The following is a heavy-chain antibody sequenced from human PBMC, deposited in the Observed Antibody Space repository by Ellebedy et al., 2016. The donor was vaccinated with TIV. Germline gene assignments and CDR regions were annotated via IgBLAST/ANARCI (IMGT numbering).Heavy chain of an antibody. CDR2: ISSSSTII. J-gene: IGHJ4*02. CDR1: GFTFSTYS. V-gene: IGHV3-48*01. D-gene: IGHD3-10*01. CDR3: ARREGVRGEDY. Sequence: GESLKISCAASGFTFSTYSMNWVRQAPGKGLEWVSYISSSSTIIYYADSVKGRFTISRDNAKNSLYLQMNSLRAEDTAVYYCARREGVRGEDYWGQGTLVTVSS.